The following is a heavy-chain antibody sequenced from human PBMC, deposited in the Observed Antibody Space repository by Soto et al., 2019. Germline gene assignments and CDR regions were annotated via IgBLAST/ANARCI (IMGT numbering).Heavy chain of an antibody. Sequence: QVQLQESGPGLVKPSETLSLTCIVSGGSVSSNTYYWSWIRQPPGKGLEYIGYIYYSGSTNYNPPLKSRSTISVDTSKNQFSLKLSSVTAADTAVYYCARARITMIRGVMEFFDYWGQGILVTVSS. CDR1: GGSVSSNTYY. CDR3: ARARITMIRGVMEFFDY. CDR2: IYYSGST. D-gene: IGHD3-10*01. J-gene: IGHJ4*02. V-gene: IGHV4-61*01.